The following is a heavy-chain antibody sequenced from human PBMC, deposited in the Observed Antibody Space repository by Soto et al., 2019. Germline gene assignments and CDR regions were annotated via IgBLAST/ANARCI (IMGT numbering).Heavy chain of an antibody. J-gene: IGHJ4*02. CDR1: GYSFTNSW. CDR3: TRQSETYYDSSGYYFDY. V-gene: IGHV5-10-1*01. CDR2: IDPRDSYA. D-gene: IGHD3-22*01. Sequence: GESLKISCTGSGYSFTNSWINWVRQMPGKGLEWMGRIDPRDSYANYSPSFQGHVTISADKSISTAYLQWSSLKASDTAMYYCTRQSETYYDSSGYYFDYWGQGTLVTVSS.